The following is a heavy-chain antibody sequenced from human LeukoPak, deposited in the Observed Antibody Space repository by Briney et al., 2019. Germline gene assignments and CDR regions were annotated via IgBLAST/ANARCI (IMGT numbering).Heavy chain of an antibody. CDR1: GYTFTSYD. CDR3: ARAVGGYSYGYYFDY. J-gene: IGHJ4*02. Sequence: ASVTVSCKASGYTFTSYDINWVRQAPGQGLEWMGWMNPNSGNTGYAQKFQGRVTITRNTSISTAYMELSSLRSEDTAVYYCARAVGGYSYGYYFDYWGQGTLVTVSS. V-gene: IGHV1-8*03. CDR2: MNPNSGNT. D-gene: IGHD5-18*01.